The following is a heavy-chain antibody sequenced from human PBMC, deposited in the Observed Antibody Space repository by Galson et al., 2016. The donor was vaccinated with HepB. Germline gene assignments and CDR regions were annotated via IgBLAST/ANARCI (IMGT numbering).Heavy chain of an antibody. Sequence: SLRLSCAASGFTFSKYWMNWVRQAPGKGLEWVANIKQDGSEKFYADSVKGRSTISRDNAESLLYLQVNSLRVEDTALYYCSSTGSYYVGDEEPFGFWGRGTLVTVSS. CDR2: IKQDGSEK. V-gene: IGHV3-7*01. J-gene: IGHJ4*02. D-gene: IGHD1-26*01. CDR1: GFTFSKYW. CDR3: SSTGSYYVGDEEPFGF.